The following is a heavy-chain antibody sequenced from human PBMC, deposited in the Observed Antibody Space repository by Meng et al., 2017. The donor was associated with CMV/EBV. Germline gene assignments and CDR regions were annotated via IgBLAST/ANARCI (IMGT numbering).Heavy chain of an antibody. J-gene: IGHJ5*02. CDR3: ARGVGGWFDP. D-gene: IGHD1-26*01. CDR1: GGSFSGYD. V-gene: IGHV4-34*01. Sequence: GEALLKPSETLSLAWAVYGGSFSGYDWSWIRQPPGKGLEWIGEINHSGSTNYNPSLKSRVTISVDTSKNQFSLKLSSVTAADTAVYYCARGVGGWFDPWGQGTLVTVSS. CDR2: INHSGST.